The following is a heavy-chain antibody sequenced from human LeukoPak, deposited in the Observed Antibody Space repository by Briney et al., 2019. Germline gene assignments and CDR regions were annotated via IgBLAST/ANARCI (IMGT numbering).Heavy chain of an antibody. V-gene: IGHV4-4*08. D-gene: IGHD4-17*01. CDR3: ARVLPDYGDYVDY. J-gene: IGHJ4*02. CDR1: GFTVSSNY. CDR2: IYTSGST. Sequence: GSLRLSCAASGFTVSSNYMSWIRQPPGKGLEWIGRIYTSGSTNYNPSLKSRVTISVDTSKNQFSLKLSSVTAADTAVYYCARVLPDYGDYVDYWGQGTLVTVSS.